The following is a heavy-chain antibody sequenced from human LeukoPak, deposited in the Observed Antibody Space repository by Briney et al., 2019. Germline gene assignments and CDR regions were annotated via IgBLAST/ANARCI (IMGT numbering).Heavy chain of an antibody. Sequence: GGSLRLSCAASGFTFSSYSMNWVRQAPGKGLEWVSTISGSGGSTYYADSVKGRFTISRDNSKNTLYLQMNSLRAEDTAVYYCAKESYDSSGYDYWGQGTLVTVSS. CDR2: ISGSGGST. CDR1: GFTFSSYS. J-gene: IGHJ4*02. CDR3: AKESYDSSGYDY. D-gene: IGHD3-22*01. V-gene: IGHV3-23*01.